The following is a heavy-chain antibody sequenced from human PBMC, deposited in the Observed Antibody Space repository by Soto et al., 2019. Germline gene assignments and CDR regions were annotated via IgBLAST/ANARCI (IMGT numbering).Heavy chain of an antibody. D-gene: IGHD6-6*01. CDR2: ISSSSSYI. CDR3: ARAAPAGYYYYMDV. V-gene: IGHV3-21*01. CDR1: GFTFSSYS. J-gene: IGHJ6*03. Sequence: GGSLRLSCAASGFTFSSYSMNWVRQAPGKGLEWVSSISSSSSYIYYADSVKGGFTISRDNAKNSLYLQMNSLRAEDTAVYYCARAAPAGYYYYMDVWGKGTTVTVSS.